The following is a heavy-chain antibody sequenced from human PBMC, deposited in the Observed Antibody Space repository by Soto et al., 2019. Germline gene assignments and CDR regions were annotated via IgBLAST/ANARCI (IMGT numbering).Heavy chain of an antibody. CDR2: VYYFGST. CDR1: GGSISSGGYS. CDR3: ARDKITGLFDY. V-gene: IGHV4-30-2*01. Sequence: PSETLSLTCAVSGGSISSGGYSWSWIRQPPGKGMEWIGYVYYFGSTNYNPSLKSRVTISVDTSKNQFSLKLTSVTAADTAVYYCARDKITGLFDYWGQGTLVTVSS. D-gene: IGHD2-8*02. J-gene: IGHJ4*02.